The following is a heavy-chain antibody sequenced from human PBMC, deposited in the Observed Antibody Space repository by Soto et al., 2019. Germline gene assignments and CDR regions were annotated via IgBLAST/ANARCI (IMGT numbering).Heavy chain of an antibody. J-gene: IGHJ6*02. CDR1: AGYMNGYY. V-gene: IGHV4-4*07. CDR3: AREGTDYNAYYYGMDF. D-gene: IGHD4-4*01. CDR2: IYTSGGT. Sequence: PETLSLPCSLSAGYMNGYYWSWVGQPAGKGLEWIGRIYTSGGTNYNPSLKSRVTLSLDASKKHLSLSLRSVTAADTAMYYCAREGTDYNAYYYGMDFWGQGTTVTVSS.